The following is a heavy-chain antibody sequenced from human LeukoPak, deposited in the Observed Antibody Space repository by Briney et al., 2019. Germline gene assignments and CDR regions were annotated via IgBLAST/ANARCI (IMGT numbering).Heavy chain of an antibody. V-gene: IGHV4-34*01. CDR3: ARAPRGQYGPHAFDI. D-gene: IGHD3-10*01. CDR1: GGSFSGYY. J-gene: IGHJ3*02. CDR2: INHSGST. Sequence: SETLSLTCAVYGGSFSGYYWSWIRQPPGKGLEWIGEINHSGSTNYNPSLKSRVTISVDTSKNQFSLKLSSVTAADTAVYYCARAPRGQYGPHAFDIWGQGTMVTVSS.